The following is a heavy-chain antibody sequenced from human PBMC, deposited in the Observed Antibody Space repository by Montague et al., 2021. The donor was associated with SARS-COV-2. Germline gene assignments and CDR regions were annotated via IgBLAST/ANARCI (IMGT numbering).Heavy chain of an antibody. CDR3: ARHLFSFSDSGTLGYFDC. Sequence: SETLSLTCDVSGVSINNNNYYWGWIRQPPGKGLEWIGTIYYSGSTYYNPSLKSRVTISVDTSKNQFSLRVRSVTAADTAVYYCARHLFSFSDSGTLGYFDCWGHGTLVAVSS. J-gene: IGHJ4*01. V-gene: IGHV4-39*01. D-gene: IGHD3-10*01. CDR1: GVSINNNNYY. CDR2: IYYSGST.